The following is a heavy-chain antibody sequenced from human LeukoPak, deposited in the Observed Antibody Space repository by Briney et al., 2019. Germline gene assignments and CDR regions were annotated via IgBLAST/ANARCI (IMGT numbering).Heavy chain of an antibody. Sequence: ASVKVSCKASGYTLTSYGISWVRQAPGQGLEWMGWISAYNGYTMYAQKFQGRVTVTTDTSTSTAYMELRSLRSDDTAVYYCARGFPPRRNYDSSGYYSYYFDYWGQGTLVTVSS. CDR1: GYTLTSYG. V-gene: IGHV1-18*01. J-gene: IGHJ4*02. D-gene: IGHD3-22*01. CDR3: ARGFPPRRNYDSSGYYSYYFDY. CDR2: ISAYNGYT.